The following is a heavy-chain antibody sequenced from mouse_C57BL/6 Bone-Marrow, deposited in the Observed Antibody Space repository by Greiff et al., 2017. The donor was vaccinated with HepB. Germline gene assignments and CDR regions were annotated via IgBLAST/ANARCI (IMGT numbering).Heavy chain of an antibody. CDR2: INPSSGYT. Sequence: VQVVESGAELARPGASVKMSCKASGYTFTSYTMHWVKQRPGQGLEWIGYINPSSGYTKYNQKFKDKATLTADKSSSTAYMQLSSLTSEDSAVYYCARWGYDYFDYWGQGTTLTVSS. CDR1: GYTFTSYT. CDR3: ARWGYDYFDY. V-gene: IGHV1-4*01. J-gene: IGHJ2*01. D-gene: IGHD3-1*01.